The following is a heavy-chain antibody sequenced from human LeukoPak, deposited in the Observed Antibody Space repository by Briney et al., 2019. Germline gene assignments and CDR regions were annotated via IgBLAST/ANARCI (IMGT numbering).Heavy chain of an antibody. J-gene: IGHJ4*02. D-gene: IGHD4-23*01. V-gene: IGHV4-39*07. CDR2: IYYSGIT. CDR1: GDSISGSFYY. Sequence: PSETLSLTCTVSGDSISGSFYYWVWIRQPPGKGLEWIGSIYYSGITFYNPSLKSRVTISVDTSKNQFSLKLSSVTAADTALYYCARRAGNGGNYYFDYWGQGTLVAVSS. CDR3: ARRAGNGGNYYFDY.